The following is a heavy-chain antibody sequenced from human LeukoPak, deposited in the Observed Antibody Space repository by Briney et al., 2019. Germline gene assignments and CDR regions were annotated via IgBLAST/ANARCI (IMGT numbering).Heavy chain of an antibody. CDR1: GGSISSGDYY. CDR3: ASYIQLWRSFDY. D-gene: IGHD5-18*01. Sequence: SETLSLTCTVSGGSISSGDYYWSWIRQPPGKGLEWIGYIYYSGSTYYNPSLKSRVTISVDTSKNQFSLKLSSVTAADTAVYYCASYIQLWRSFDYWSQGTLVTVSS. J-gene: IGHJ4*02. CDR2: IYYSGST. V-gene: IGHV4-30-4*08.